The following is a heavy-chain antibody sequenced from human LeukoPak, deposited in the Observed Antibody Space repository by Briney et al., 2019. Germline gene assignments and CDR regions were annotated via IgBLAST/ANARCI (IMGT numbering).Heavy chain of an antibody. D-gene: IGHD6-19*01. Sequence: ASVKVSCKASGGTFSSYAISWVRQAPGQGLEWMGRIIPILGIANYAQKFQGRVTITADKSTSTAYMELSSLRSEDTAVYYCARGDLAVAGSFDYWGQGTLVTVPS. J-gene: IGHJ4*02. CDR2: IIPILGIA. CDR1: GGTFSSYA. CDR3: ARGDLAVAGSFDY. V-gene: IGHV1-69*04.